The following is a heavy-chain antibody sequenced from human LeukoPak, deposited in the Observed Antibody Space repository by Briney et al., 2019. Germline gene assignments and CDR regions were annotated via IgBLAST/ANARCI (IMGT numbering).Heavy chain of an antibody. CDR3: ARRYGSGSSGTFDY. CDR1: GFTFSSYS. D-gene: IGHD3-10*01. Sequence: KTGGSLRLSCAASGFTFSSYSMNWVRQAPGKGLEWVSSISGSSSYIYYADSVKGRFTISRDNAKNSLYLQMNSLRAEDTAVYYCARRYGSGSSGTFDYWGQGTLVTVSS. CDR2: ISGSSSYI. V-gene: IGHV3-21*06. J-gene: IGHJ4*02.